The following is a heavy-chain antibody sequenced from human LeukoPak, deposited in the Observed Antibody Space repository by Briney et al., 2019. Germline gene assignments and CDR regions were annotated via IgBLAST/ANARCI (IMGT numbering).Heavy chain of an antibody. CDR3: ARTSIAARRANAFDI. CDR1: GGSISSGGYS. CDR2: IYHSGST. J-gene: IGHJ3*02. Sequence: TSETLSLTCTVSGGSISSGGYSWSWIRQPPGKGLEWIGYIYHSGSTYYNPSLKSRVTISVDRSKNQFSLKLSSVTAADTAVYYCARTSIAARRANAFDIWGLGTMVTVSS. D-gene: IGHD6-6*01. V-gene: IGHV4-30-2*01.